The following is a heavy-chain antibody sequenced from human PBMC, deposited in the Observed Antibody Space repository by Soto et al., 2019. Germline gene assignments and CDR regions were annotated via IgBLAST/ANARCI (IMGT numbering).Heavy chain of an antibody. V-gene: IGHV4-59*01. CDR3: ERDRGVVAATWFDT. J-gene: IGHJ5*02. CDR2: IYYSGST. Sequence: PSETLSLTCTVSGGSISSYYWSWIRQPPGKGLEWIGYIYYSGSTNYNPSLKSRVTISVDTSKNQFSLKLSSVTAADTAVYYCERDRGVVAATWFDTWGQGTLVTVSS. CDR1: GGSISSYY. D-gene: IGHD2-15*01.